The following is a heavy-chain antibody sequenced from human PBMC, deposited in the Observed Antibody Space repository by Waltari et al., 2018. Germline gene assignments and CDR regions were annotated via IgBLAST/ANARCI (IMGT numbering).Heavy chain of an antibody. Sequence: QVQLVESGGGVVQPEKSVRLSCAVSGLTFSDHGFHWVRQAPGKGLEWLAVVTYDGSKEYYAESVKGRFSISRDNSENTLYLQIHSLRPEDTAVYYCAALYTGSYYDLDVWGQGTTVTVSS. CDR3: AALYTGSYYDLDV. J-gene: IGHJ6*02. V-gene: IGHV3-30*03. CDR1: GLTFSDHG. D-gene: IGHD1-26*01. CDR2: VTYDGSKE.